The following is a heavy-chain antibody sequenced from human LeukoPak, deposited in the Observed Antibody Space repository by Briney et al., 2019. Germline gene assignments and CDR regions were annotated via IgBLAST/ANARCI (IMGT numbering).Heavy chain of an antibody. Sequence: SETLSLTCTVSGGSISSSSYYWGWIRQPPGKGLEWIGYIYYSGSTNYNPSLKSRVTISVDTSKNQFSLKLSSVTAADTAVYYCARRGDGYKSQTFDYWGQGTLVTVSS. CDR2: IYYSGST. J-gene: IGHJ4*02. CDR1: GGSISSSSYY. D-gene: IGHD5-24*01. CDR3: ARRGDGYKSQTFDY. V-gene: IGHV4-61*05.